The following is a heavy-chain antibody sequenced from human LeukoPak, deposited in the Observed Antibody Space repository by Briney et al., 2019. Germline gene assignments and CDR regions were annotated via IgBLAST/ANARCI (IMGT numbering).Heavy chain of an antibody. J-gene: IGHJ4*02. Sequence: PSETLSLTCTVSGGSISTTNYYWGWIRQPPGKGLEWIGSISYSGSTYYNPSLKNRVTISVDTSKNQFSLKLSSVTAADTAVYYCARCALGSSSWWVFDYWGQGTLVTVSS. CDR3: ARCALGSSSWWVFDY. CDR1: GGSISTTNYY. V-gene: IGHV4-39*07. D-gene: IGHD6-13*01. CDR2: ISYSGST.